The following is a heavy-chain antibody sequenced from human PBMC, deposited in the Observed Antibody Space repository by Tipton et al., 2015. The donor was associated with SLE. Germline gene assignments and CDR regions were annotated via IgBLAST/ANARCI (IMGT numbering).Heavy chain of an antibody. CDR2: ILYGGST. CDR1: GGSSRSTSDY. D-gene: IGHD2-15*01. V-gene: IGHV4-39*07. Sequence: TLSLTCTVSGGSSRSTSDYWVWIRRPPGKGLEWIGTILYGGSTYYSSSLKSRVTISVDTSKNQFSLKLSSVTAADTAVYYCARAFGFCSGGYCYAGGFDYWAQGTLVTVSS. J-gene: IGHJ4*02. CDR3: ARAFGFCSGGYCYAGGFDY.